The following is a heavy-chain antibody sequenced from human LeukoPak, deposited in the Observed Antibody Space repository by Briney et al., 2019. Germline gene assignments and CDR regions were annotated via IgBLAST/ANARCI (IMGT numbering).Heavy chain of an antibody. D-gene: IGHD1-26*01. CDR1: GGSISSSSYY. V-gene: IGHV4-39*01. CDR2: IYYSGST. CDR3: ERHCFMGPSCLRDY. J-gene: IGHJ4*02. Sequence: SETLSLTCTVSGGSISSSSYYWGWIRQPPGKGLEWIGSIYYSGSTYYNPSLKSRVTISVDTSKNQFSLKLSSVTAADTAVYYCERHCFMGPSCLRDYWGQGTLVTVSS.